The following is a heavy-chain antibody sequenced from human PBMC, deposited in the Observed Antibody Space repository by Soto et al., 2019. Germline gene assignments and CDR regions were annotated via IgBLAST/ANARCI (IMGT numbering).Heavy chain of an antibody. CDR2: IYYSGST. V-gene: IGHV4-31*03. CDR1: GGSISSGGYY. J-gene: IGHJ5*02. CDR3: ARALGRDYDGSGSPGWFDP. Sequence: PSETLSLTCTVSGGSISSGGYYWSWIRQHPGKGLEWIGYIYYSGSTYYNPSLKSRVTISVDTSKNQFSLKLSSVTAADTAVYYCARALGRDYDGSGSPGWFDPWGQGTLVTVSS. D-gene: IGHD3-10*01.